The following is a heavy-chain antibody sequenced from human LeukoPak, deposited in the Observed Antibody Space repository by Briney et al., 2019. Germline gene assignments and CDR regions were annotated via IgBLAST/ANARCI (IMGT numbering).Heavy chain of an antibody. D-gene: IGHD5-18*01. CDR2: IYYSGST. CDR3: ARHPLWLQYFDY. CDR1: GGSISSYY. V-gene: IGHV4-59*08. Sequence: SETLSLTCTVSGGSISSYYWSWIRQPPGKGLEWIGYIYYSGSTNYNPSLKSRVTISVDTSKNQFSLKLSSVTAADTAVYYCARHPLWLQYFDYWGQGTLVTVSS. J-gene: IGHJ4*02.